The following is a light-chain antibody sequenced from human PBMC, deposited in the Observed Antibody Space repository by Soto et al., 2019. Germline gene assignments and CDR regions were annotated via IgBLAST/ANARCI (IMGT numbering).Light chain of an antibody. Sequence: SYELTQSPSVSVAPGQTVTITCGGSRIGSKSVHWYQQKPGQAPVLVVYDDSDRRSGIPERFCGSNYGNTATLTITRVEAGDEADYHCQVWDTRSEHYVFGPGTKVTVL. J-gene: IGLJ1*01. CDR2: DDS. CDR3: QVWDTRSEHYV. V-gene: IGLV3-21*02. CDR1: RIGSKS.